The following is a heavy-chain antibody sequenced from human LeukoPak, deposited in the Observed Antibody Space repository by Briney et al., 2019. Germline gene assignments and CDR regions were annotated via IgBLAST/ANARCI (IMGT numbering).Heavy chain of an antibody. CDR2: ISNSGDSI. Sequence: GGSLRLSCEASGFTFHDSYMTWIRQAPGKGLEWVSFISNSGDSIYYADSVKGRFITSRDNAKSSLYLQMNSLRAEDTALYYCARGQLPTVTTLFDYWGQGTLVTVSS. D-gene: IGHD4-17*01. J-gene: IGHJ4*02. CDR1: GFTFHDSY. V-gene: IGHV3-11*04. CDR3: ARGQLPTVTTLFDY.